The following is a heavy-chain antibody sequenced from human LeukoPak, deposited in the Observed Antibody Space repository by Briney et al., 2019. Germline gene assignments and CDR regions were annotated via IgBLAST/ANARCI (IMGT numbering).Heavy chain of an antibody. D-gene: IGHD4-23*01. CDR1: GYTFTGYY. Sequence: ASVKVSCKASGYTFTGYYMHWVRQAPGQGLEWMGWISPNSGGTNYAQKFQGRVTMTRDTSISTAYMELSRLRSDDTAVYYCARDLYGGNSPYYYYYGMDVWGQGTTVTVSS. V-gene: IGHV1-2*02. CDR3: ARDLYGGNSPYYYYYGMDV. J-gene: IGHJ6*02. CDR2: ISPNSGGT.